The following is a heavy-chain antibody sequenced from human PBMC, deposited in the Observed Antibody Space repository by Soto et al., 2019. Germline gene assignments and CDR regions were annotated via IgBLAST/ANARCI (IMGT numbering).Heavy chain of an antibody. V-gene: IGHV1-8*01. CDR3: AKDLRRYYDSSGPGPFDY. D-gene: IGHD3-22*01. CDR2: MNPNSGNT. CDR1: GYTFTSYD. J-gene: IGHJ4*02. Sequence: QVQLVQSGAEVKKPGASVKVSCKASGYTFTSYDINWVRQATGQGLEWMGWMNPNSGNTGYAQKFQGRVTMTRNTSISTAYMELSSLRSEDTAVYYCAKDLRRYYDSSGPGPFDYWGQGTLVTVSS.